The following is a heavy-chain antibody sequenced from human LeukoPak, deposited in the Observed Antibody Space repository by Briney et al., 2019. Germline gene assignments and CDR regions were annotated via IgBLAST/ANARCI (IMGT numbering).Heavy chain of an antibody. V-gene: IGHV3-30-3*01. Sequence: PGGSLRLSCAASGFTFSSYAMHWVRQAPGKGLEWVAVISYDGSNKYYADSVKGRFTIFRDNSKNTLYLQMNSLRAEDTAVYYCARGDDILTGYHYGMDVWGQGTTVTVSS. J-gene: IGHJ6*02. CDR2: ISYDGSNK. CDR1: GFTFSSYA. D-gene: IGHD3-9*01. CDR3: ARGDDILTGYHYGMDV.